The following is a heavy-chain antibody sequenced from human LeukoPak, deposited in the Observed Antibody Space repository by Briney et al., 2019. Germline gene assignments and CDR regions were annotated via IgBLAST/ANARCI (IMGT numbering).Heavy chain of an antibody. J-gene: IGHJ4*02. CDR3: ARGSTSGWPDYFDY. V-gene: IGHV3-74*01. CDR2: INGDGSST. D-gene: IGHD6-19*01. Sequence: GGSLRLSCAASGFTLSSYWMHWVRQAPGKGLVWVSRINGDGSSTPYANSVKGRFTISRDNAKNTLYLQMHSLRADDTAVYNCARGSTSGWPDYFDYWGQGSVVTVSS. CDR1: GFTLSSYW.